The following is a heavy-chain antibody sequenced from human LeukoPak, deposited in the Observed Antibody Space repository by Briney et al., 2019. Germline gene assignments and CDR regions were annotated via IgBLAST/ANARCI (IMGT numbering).Heavy chain of an antibody. Sequence: GGSLRLSCLASGYTFSSYSISWVRQAPGKGLEWVSSISVRSNYIYYADSVRGRFRISRDDARDSLYLQMNSLRAEDTAVYYCVRLRRNSDTSGFYYYYDFWGQGTLVTVSS. V-gene: IGHV3-21*01. CDR3: VRLRRNSDTSGFYYYYDF. D-gene: IGHD3-22*01. J-gene: IGHJ4*02. CDR2: ISVRSNYI. CDR1: GYTFSSYS.